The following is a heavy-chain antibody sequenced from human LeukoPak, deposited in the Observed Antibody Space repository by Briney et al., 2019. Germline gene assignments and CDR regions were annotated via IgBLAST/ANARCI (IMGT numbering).Heavy chain of an antibody. J-gene: IGHJ4*02. V-gene: IGHV1-69*05. Sequence: SVKVSCKASGGTFSSYAISWVRQAPGQGLEWMGRIIPIFGTANYAQKFQGRVTITTDESTSTAYMELSSLRSEDTAVYYCARESYTVATITGFDYWGQGTLVTVSS. CDR1: GGTFSSYA. D-gene: IGHD5-12*01. CDR3: ARESYTVATITGFDY. CDR2: IIPIFGTA.